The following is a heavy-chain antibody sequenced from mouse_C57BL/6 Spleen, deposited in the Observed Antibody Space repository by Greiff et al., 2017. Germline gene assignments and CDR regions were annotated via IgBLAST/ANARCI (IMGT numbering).Heavy chain of an antibody. D-gene: IGHD2-4*01. CDR3: ARREGYDYDDYAMDY. CDR1: GYTFTEYT. J-gene: IGHJ4*01. V-gene: IGHV1-62-2*01. Sequence: VQLQQSGAELVKPGASVKLSCKASGYTFTEYTIHWVKQRSGQGLEWIGWFYPGSGSIKYNEKFKDKATLNADKSSSTVYMEVSRLTSEDSAVYFCARREGYDYDDYAMDYWGQGTSVTVSS. CDR2: FYPGSGSI.